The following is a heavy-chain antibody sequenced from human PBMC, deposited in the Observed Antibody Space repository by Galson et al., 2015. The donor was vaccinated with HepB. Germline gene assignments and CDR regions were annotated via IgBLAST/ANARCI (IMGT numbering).Heavy chain of an antibody. Sequence: SLRLSCAASGFTFSSYSMSWVRQAPGKGLEWVSYISSSSNTIYYADSVKGRFTISRDNAKNSLYLQMNSLRAEDTAVYYCARDPDSSSWYYFDSWGQGTLVTVSS. CDR3: ARDPDSSSWYYFDS. D-gene: IGHD6-13*01. CDR2: ISSSSNTI. V-gene: IGHV3-48*04. J-gene: IGHJ4*02. CDR1: GFTFSSYS.